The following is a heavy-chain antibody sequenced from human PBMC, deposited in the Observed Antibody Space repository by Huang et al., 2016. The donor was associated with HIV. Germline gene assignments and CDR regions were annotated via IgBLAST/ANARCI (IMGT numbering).Heavy chain of an antibody. V-gene: IGHV3-74*01. J-gene: IGHJ4*02. CDR2: SKRDGSST. Sequence: EVQLVESGGGLVQPGGSLRLSCAASGFTFSSSWMHWVRQVPGKGLVWVYHSKRDGSSTSYADSVKGRFTISRDNAKNTLYLQMNSLRAEDTAVYYCARGSRQGKYYYGSGTAYWGQGTLVTVSS. D-gene: IGHD3-10*01. CDR1: GFTFSSSW. CDR3: ARGSRQGKYYYGSGTAY.